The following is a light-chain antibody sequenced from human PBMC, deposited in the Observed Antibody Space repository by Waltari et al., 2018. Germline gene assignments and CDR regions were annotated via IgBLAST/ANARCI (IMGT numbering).Light chain of an antibody. CDR2: DAS. V-gene: IGKV3-11*01. CDR3: QQNRDWPLT. CDR1: QSVNNF. Sequence: EIVLTQSPAPLSLSPGERATLSCRASQSVNNFLGWYQQKPGQAPRLLIFDASNRAAGIPARFSGSGSRTDFTLTISSLEPEDFAVYYCQQNRDWPLTFGGGTRVEIK. J-gene: IGKJ4*01.